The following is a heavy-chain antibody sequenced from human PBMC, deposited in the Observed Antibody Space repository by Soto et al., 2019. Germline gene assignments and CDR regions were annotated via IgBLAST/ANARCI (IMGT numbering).Heavy chain of an antibody. CDR3: ARDSYYDILTGYSDYYYGMDV. D-gene: IGHD3-9*01. CDR1: GGTFSSYA. V-gene: IGHV1-69*13. CDR2: IIPIFGTA. Sequence: SVKVSCKASGGTFSSYAISWVRQAPGQGLEWMGGIIPIFGTANYAQKFQGRVTITADESTSTAYMELSSLRSEDTAVYYCARDSYYDILTGYSDYYYGMDVWGQGTTVTVSS. J-gene: IGHJ6*02.